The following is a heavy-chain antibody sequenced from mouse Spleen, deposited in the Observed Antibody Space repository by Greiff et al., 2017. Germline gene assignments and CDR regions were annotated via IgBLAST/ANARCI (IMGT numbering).Heavy chain of an antibody. J-gene: IGHJ1*03. D-gene: IGHD2-4*01. V-gene: IGHV5-6*01. Sequence: EVNVVESGGDLVKPGGSLKLSCAASGFTFSSYGMSWVRQTPDKRLEWVATISSGGSYTYYPDSVKGRFTISRDNAKNTLYLQMSSLKSEDTAMYYCASDDYDRYFDVWGTGTTVTVSS. CDR2: ISSGGSYT. CDR3: ASDDYDRYFDV. CDR1: GFTFSSYG.